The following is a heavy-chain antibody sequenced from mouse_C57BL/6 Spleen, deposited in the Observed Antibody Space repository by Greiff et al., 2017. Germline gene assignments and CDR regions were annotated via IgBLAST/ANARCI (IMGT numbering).Heavy chain of an antibody. J-gene: IGHJ2*01. CDR1: GFTFSSYG. V-gene: IGHV5-6*01. CDR3: ARWYYGSNDYFDY. Sequence: EVKLVESGGDLVKPGGSLKLSCAASGFTFSSYGMSWVRQTPDQRLEWVATISSGGSYTYYPDSVKGRFTISRDTAKNTLYLQMSSLKSEDTAMYYCARWYYGSNDYFDYWGQGTTLTVSS. D-gene: IGHD1-1*01. CDR2: ISSGGSYT.